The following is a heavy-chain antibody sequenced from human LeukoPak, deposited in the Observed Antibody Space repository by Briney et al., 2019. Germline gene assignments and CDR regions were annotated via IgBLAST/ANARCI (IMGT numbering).Heavy chain of an antibody. CDR3: ARVKVAARRGLFKKTYYYYMDV. D-gene: IGHD6-6*01. CDR1: GGSFSGYY. CDR2: INHSGST. J-gene: IGHJ6*03. V-gene: IGHV4-34*01. Sequence: SETLSLTCAVYGGSFSGYYWSWIRQPPGKGLEWIGEINHSGSTNYNPSLKSRVTISVDTSKNQFSLKLSSVTAADTAVYYCARVKVAARRGLFKKTYYYYMDVWGKGTTVTVSS.